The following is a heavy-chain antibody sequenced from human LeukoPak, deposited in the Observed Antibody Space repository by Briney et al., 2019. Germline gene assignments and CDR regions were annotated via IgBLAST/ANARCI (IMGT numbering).Heavy chain of an antibody. V-gene: IGHV1-2*02. CDR3: ARDFPIRYDILTGYSGAFCDY. CDR1: GYTFTGYY. D-gene: IGHD3-9*01. Sequence: ASVKVSCKASGYTFTGYYMHWVRQAPGQGLEWMGWINPNSAGTNYAQKFQGRVTMTRDTSISTAYMELSRLRSDDTAVYYCARDFPIRYDILTGYSGAFCDYWGQGTLVTVSS. J-gene: IGHJ4*02. CDR2: INPNSAGT.